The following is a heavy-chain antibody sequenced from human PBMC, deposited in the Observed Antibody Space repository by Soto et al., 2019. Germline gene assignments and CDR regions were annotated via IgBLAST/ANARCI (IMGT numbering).Heavy chain of an antibody. CDR3: ARQYYDILTGYSYYMDV. D-gene: IGHD3-9*01. CDR1: GGSISSYY. CDR2: IYYSGST. Sequence: SETLSLTCTVSGGSISSYYWSWIRQPPGKGLGWIGYIYYSGSTNYNPSLKSRVTISVDTSKNQFSLKLSSVTAADTAVYYCARQYYDILTGYSYYMDVWGKGTTVTVSS. J-gene: IGHJ6*03. V-gene: IGHV4-59*08.